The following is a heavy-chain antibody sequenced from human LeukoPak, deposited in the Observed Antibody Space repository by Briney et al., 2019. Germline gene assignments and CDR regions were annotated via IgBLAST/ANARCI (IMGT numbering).Heavy chain of an antibody. Sequence: TPSETLSLTCTVSGGSISSSSYYWGWIRQPPGKGLEWIGSIYYSGSTYYNPSLKSRVTIPVDTSKNQFSLKLSSVTAADTAVYYCARDAMVRGWLSAFDIWGQGTVVTVSS. CDR3: ARDAMVRGWLSAFDI. V-gene: IGHV4-39*02. D-gene: IGHD3-10*01. CDR1: GGSISSSSYY. J-gene: IGHJ3*02. CDR2: IYYSGST.